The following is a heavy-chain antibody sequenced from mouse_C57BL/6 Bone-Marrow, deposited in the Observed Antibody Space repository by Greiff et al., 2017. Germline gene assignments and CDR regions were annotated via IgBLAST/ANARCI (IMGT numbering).Heavy chain of an antibody. V-gene: IGHV1-59*01. CDR3: AREVDGYHY. CDR2: SDPSDSYT. Sequence: QVQLQQPGAELVRPGTSVKLSCKASGYTFTSYWMHWVKQRPGQGLEWIGVSDPSDSYTNYNQKFKGKATLTADKSSSTAYMQFSSLTSEDSAIYYCAREVDGYHYWGQGTTLTVSS. J-gene: IGHJ2*01. CDR1: GYTFTSYW. D-gene: IGHD2-3*01.